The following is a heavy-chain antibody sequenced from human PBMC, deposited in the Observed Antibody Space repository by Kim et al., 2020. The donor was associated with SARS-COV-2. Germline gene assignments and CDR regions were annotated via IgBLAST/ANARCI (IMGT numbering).Heavy chain of an antibody. J-gene: IGHJ6*02. Sequence: GGSLRLSCAASGFTFDDYTMHWVRQAPGKGLEWVSLISWDGGSTYYADSVKGRFTISRDNSKNSLYLQMNSLRTEDTALYYCAKALLYYYDSREEDYGMDVWGQGTTVTVSS. D-gene: IGHD3-22*01. V-gene: IGHV3-43*01. CDR3: AKALLYYYDSREEDYGMDV. CDR1: GFTFDDYT. CDR2: ISWDGGST.